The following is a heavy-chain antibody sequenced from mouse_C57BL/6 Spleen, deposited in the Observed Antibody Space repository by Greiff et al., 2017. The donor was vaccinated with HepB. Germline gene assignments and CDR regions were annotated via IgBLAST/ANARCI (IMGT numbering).Heavy chain of an antibody. CDR1: GFTFSDYY. V-gene: IGHV5-16*01. Sequence: EVMLVESEGGLVQPGSSMKLSCTASGFTFSDYYMAWVRQVPEKGLEWVANINSDGSSTYYLDSLKSRFIISRDNAKNILYLQMSSLKSEDTATYYCAREGITTVVFDYWGQGTTLTVSS. D-gene: IGHD1-1*01. CDR3: AREGITTVVFDY. CDR2: INSDGSST. J-gene: IGHJ2*01.